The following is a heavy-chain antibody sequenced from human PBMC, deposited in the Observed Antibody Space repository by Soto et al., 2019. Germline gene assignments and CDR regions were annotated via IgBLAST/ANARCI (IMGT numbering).Heavy chain of an antibody. CDR1: GFTFSSYS. CDR3: ARGAEVTTWEYFQH. Sequence: EVQLVESGGGFVQPGGSLRLSCAASGFTFSSYSMNWVRQAPGKGLEWLSFISTSSTTIYYADSVKGRFTISRDNAKNSLYLQMNSLRDEDTAVYYCARGAEVTTWEYFQHWGQGTLVTVSS. CDR2: ISTSSTTI. V-gene: IGHV3-48*02. J-gene: IGHJ1*01. D-gene: IGHD4-17*01.